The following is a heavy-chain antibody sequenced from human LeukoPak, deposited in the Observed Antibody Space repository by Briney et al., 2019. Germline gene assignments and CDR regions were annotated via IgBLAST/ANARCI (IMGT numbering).Heavy chain of an antibody. CDR1: GGSISSSSYY. Sequence: PSETLSLTCTVSGGSISSSSYYWGWIRQPPGKGLEWIGSIYYSGSTYYNPSLKSRVTISVDTSKNQFSLKLSSVTAADTAVYYCARGTDGYSSSWFPETTYYFDYWGQGTLVTVSS. D-gene: IGHD6-13*01. CDR3: ARGTDGYSSSWFPETTYYFDY. V-gene: IGHV4-39*07. J-gene: IGHJ4*02. CDR2: IYYSGST.